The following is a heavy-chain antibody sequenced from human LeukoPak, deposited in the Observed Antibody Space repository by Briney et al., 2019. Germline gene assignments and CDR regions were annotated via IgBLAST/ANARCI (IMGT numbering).Heavy chain of an antibody. CDR1: GYTFTGYY. J-gene: IGHJ4*02. Sequence: GASVKVSCKASGYTFTGYYMHWVRQAPGQGLEWMGWMNPNSGNTGYAQKFQGRVTMTRNTSISTAYMELSSLRSEDTAVYYCARGSKRGVYWGQGTLVTVSS. CDR2: MNPNSGNT. CDR3: ARGSKRGVY. D-gene: IGHD2-8*01. V-gene: IGHV1-8*02.